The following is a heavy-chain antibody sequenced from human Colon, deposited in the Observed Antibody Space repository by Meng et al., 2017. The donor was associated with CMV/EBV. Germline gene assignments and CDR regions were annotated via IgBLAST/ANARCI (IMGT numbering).Heavy chain of an antibody. CDR3: AGGSSQAWELLHY. CDR1: GGFFSHYY. V-gene: IGHV4-34*01. Sequence: QEQLQQWGAGLLKPSETLSLTCAVYGGFFSHYYWSWIRQSPGKGLEWIGEITQSGITNYNPSLKSRVIISIDTSNNQFSLKLTSVTVADTAVYYCAGGSSQAWELLHYWGQGSLVTVSS. D-gene: IGHD1-26*01. CDR2: ITQSGIT. J-gene: IGHJ4*02.